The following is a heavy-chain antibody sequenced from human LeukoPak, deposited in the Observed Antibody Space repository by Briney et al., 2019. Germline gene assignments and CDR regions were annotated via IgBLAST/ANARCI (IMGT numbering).Heavy chain of an antibody. J-gene: IGHJ6*02. CDR2: IYWNDDK. CDR1: GFSLNTSGEG. CDR3: ALGGVVPAAIRNYHYYFALDV. V-gene: IGHV2-5*01. D-gene: IGHD2-2*01. Sequence: SGPTLVNPTQTLTLTCTCSGFSLNTSGEGVGWIRQPPGEALEWLALIYWNDDKRYSPSLKSRLTITKDTSKSQVVLTMTNMDPVDTATYYCALGGVVPAAIRNYHYYFALDVWGQGTTVTVSS.